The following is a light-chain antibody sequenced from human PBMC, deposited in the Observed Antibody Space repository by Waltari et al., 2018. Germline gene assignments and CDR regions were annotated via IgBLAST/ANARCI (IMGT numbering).Light chain of an antibody. V-gene: IGLV1-44*01. CDR1: PSNVGDNV. CDR2: RND. Sequence: QSVLTPPPSSSGTPRPRLTISCPGRPSNVGDNVLHWFHQVPGTAPKLVIYRNDQRPSGVPDRFTASKSGTSASLAISGLQSEDEGDYYCATWDDSPTGRWVFGGGTRVTVL. J-gene: IGLJ3*02. CDR3: ATWDDSPTGRWV.